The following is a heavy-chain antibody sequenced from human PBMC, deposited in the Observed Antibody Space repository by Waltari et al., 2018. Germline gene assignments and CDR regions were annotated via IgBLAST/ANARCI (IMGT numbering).Heavy chain of an antibody. CDR1: VFTSSNFP. Sequence: EVQLLESGGGLVQPGGSLRLSCAASVFTSSNFPMSWARQAPGKGLEWVADISGSGDITRYADSVKGRFTISMDNSRNTLFLQMNSLRAEDTAVYHCASDDEEHWPFDLDYWGQGIPVTVSS. D-gene: IGHD3-9*01. CDR2: ISGSGDIT. V-gene: IGHV3-23*01. J-gene: IGHJ4*02. CDR3: ASDDEEHWPFDLDY.